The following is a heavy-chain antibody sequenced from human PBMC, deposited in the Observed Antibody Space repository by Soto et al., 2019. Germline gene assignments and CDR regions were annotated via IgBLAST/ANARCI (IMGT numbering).Heavy chain of an antibody. CDR1: GFTFSSHG. J-gene: IGHJ4*02. V-gene: IGHV3-33*01. D-gene: IGHD1-1*01. CDR3: ARCEDERWIDY. CDR2: IWYDGSSK. Sequence: QPQLVESGGGVVQPGRSLRLSCVASGFTFSSHGMHWVRQAPGKALEWVEVIWYDGSSKYYEDSVKGRFTISRDNSKNTLYLQMNSLRAEDTAVYYCARCEDERWIDYWGQGTLVTVSS.